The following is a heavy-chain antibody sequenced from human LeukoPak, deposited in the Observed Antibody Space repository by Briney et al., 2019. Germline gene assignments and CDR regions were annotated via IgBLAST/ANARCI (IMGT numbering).Heavy chain of an antibody. CDR1: GFTFSGYW. V-gene: IGHV3-7*01. J-gene: IGHJ4*02. Sequence: PGGSLRLSCAASGFTFSGYWMMNWVRQAPGEGLEWVANINQDGSEKYYVDSVKGRFTISRDNAKNSVYLQMNNLRAEDTAVYYCASGTGSSYFYQFGINFWGQGTLVTVSS. CDR3: ASGTGSSYFYQFGINF. D-gene: IGHD6-13*01. CDR2: INQDGSEK.